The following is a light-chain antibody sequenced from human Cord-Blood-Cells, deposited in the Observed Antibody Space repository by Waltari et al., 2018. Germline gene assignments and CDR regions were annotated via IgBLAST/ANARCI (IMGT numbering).Light chain of an antibody. J-gene: IGLJ2*01. CDR3: SSYTSSSTLV. CDR1: SSDVGGYNY. CDR2: DVS. Sequence: QSALTQPASVSGSPGQSITISCTGTSSDVGGYNYVSWYQQHPCKAPKLMIYDVSNRPSGFSTRFPGSKSVNTASLTISWLQAEDEADYYCSSYTSSSTLVFGVGTKLTVL. V-gene: IGLV2-14*01.